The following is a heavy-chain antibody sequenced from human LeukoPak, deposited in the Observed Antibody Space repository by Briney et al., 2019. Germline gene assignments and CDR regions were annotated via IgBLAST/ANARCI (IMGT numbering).Heavy chain of an antibody. J-gene: IGHJ4*02. D-gene: IGHD6-13*01. Sequence: SQTLSLTCAISGDSVSSNSAAWNWIRQSPSRGLEWLGRTYYRSKWFNDYAVSVKSRITTNPDTSKNQFSLQLNSVTPEDTAVYYCARRSAAAGPFDYWGQGTLVTVSS. V-gene: IGHV6-1*01. CDR1: GDSVSSNSAA. CDR2: TYYRSKWFN. CDR3: ARRSAAAGPFDY.